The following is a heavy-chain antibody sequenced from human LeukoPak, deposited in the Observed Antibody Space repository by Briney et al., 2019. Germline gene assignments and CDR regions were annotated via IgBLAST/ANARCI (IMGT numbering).Heavy chain of an antibody. D-gene: IGHD5-24*01. Sequence: ASVKVSCKASGYTFASCYMHWVRQAPGQGLEWMGIINPSGGSTSYAQKFQGRVTMTRDTSTSTVYMELSSLRSEDTAVYYCARDGDGYNYVVHWGQGTLVTVSS. V-gene: IGHV1-46*01. CDR2: INPSGGST. CDR3: ARDGDGYNYVVH. CDR1: GYTFASCY. J-gene: IGHJ4*02.